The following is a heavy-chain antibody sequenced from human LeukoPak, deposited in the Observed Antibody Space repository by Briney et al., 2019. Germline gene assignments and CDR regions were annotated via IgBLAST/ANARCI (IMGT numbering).Heavy chain of an antibody. D-gene: IGHD5-18*01. J-gene: IGHJ5*02. CDR1: GGTFSSYT. Sequence: GSSVTVSCKASGGTFSSYTISWVREAPGQGPEWMGGIIPIFGTANYAQKFQGRVTITTDESTSTAYMELSSLRSEDTALYSSAQTPVSNTAINCFDPWGQGTLVTVSS. CDR3: AQTPVSNTAINCFDP. CDR2: IIPIFGTA. V-gene: IGHV1-69*05.